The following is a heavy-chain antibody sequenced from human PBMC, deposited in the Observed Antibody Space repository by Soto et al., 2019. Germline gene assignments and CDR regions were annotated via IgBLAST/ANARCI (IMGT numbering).Heavy chain of an antibody. CDR3: AKDRKTIFGVVPFSGGMDV. Sequence: GGSLRLSCAASGFTFSSYAMSWVRQAPGKGLEWVSAISGSGGSTYYADSVKGRFTISRDNSKNTLYLEMNSLRAEDTAVYYCAKDRKTIFGVVPFSGGMDVWGQGTTVTVSS. CDR1: GFTFSSYA. J-gene: IGHJ6*02. CDR2: ISGSGGST. D-gene: IGHD3-3*01. V-gene: IGHV3-23*01.